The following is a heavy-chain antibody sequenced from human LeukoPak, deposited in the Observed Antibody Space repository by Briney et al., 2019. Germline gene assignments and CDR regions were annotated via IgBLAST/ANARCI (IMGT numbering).Heavy chain of an antibody. CDR2: ISYNSGSI. Sequence: AGGSLRLSCAASGFTFSSYSMNWVRQAPGKGLEWVSGISYNSGSINYAESVKGRFTISRDNAKNSLYLQMNSLTVEDTALYYCAKVGPVSSYGFGFFNYWGRGTLVTVSS. D-gene: IGHD5-18*01. CDR3: AKVGPVSSYGFGFFNY. J-gene: IGHJ4*02. CDR1: GFTFSSYS. V-gene: IGHV3-9*01.